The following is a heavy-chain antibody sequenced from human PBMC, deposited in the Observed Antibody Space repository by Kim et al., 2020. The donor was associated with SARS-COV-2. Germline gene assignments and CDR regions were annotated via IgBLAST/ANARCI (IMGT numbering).Heavy chain of an antibody. CDR2: ISYDGSNK. CDR1: GFTFSSYG. Sequence: GGSLRLSCAASGFTFSSYGMHWVRQAPGKGLEWVAVISYDGSNKYYADSVKGRFTISRDNSKNTLYLQMNSLRAEDTAVYYCAKDRGYSSSWSDYWGQGT. V-gene: IGHV3-30*18. CDR3: AKDRGYSSSWSDY. D-gene: IGHD6-13*01. J-gene: IGHJ4*02.